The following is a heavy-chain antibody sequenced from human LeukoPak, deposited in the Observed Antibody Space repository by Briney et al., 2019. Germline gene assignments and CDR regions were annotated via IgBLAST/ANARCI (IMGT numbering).Heavy chain of an antibody. CDR1: GFTFNNVW. D-gene: IGHD1-1*01. CDR2: INSGGST. J-gene: IGHJ4*02. Sequence: GGSLRLSCAASGFTFNNVWMSWVRQAPGKGLEWVSVINSGGSTYYADSVKGRFTISRDNSNNSLFVQMNSLRAEDTAVYFCATSRSGSANWALQIFDNWGQGTLVTVSS. CDR3: ATSRSGSANWALQIFDN. V-gene: IGHV3-66*01.